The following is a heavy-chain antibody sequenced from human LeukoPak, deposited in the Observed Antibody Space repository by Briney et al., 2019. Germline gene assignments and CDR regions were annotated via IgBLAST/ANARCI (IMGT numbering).Heavy chain of an antibody. CDR3: ARADSGSYSSWFDP. J-gene: IGHJ5*02. V-gene: IGHV1-2*02. CDR2: INPNSGDA. D-gene: IGHD1-26*01. Sequence: ATVKVSCKASGYTFTAYYMHWLRQAPGQELECMGWINPNSGDANYAQKFQGRVTMTRDTSISTAYLELSRLRSDDTAVYYCARADSGSYSSWFDPWGQGTLVTVSS. CDR1: GYTFTAYY.